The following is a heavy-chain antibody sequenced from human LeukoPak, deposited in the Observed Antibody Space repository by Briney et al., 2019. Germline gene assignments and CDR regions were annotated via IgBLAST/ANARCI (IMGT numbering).Heavy chain of an antibody. J-gene: IGHJ4*02. CDR2: ISSSSSYI. V-gene: IGHV3-21*04. CDR1: GFTFSSYS. D-gene: IGHD3-10*01. CDR3: ARDPSGSGSYYVNLFDY. Sequence: GGSLRLSCAASGFTFSSYSMNWVRQAPGKGLEWVSSISSSSSYIYYADSVKGRFTISRDNAKNSLYLQMNSLRAEDTAVYYCARDPSGSGSYYVNLFDYWGQGTLVTVSS.